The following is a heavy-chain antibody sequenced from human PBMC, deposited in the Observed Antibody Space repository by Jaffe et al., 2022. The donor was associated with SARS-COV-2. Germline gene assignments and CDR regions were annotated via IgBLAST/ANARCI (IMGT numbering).Heavy chain of an antibody. D-gene: IGHD1-7*01. V-gene: IGHV3-23*01. CDR1: GFTFSSYA. Sequence: EVQLLESGGGLVQPGGSLRLSCAASGFTFSSYAMTWVRQAPGKGLEWVSDISGSGGSTYYADSVKGRFTFSRDNSENTLYLQMNSLRVEDTAIYYCAKSRSGLGTTFDHWGQGTLVIVSS. J-gene: IGHJ4*02. CDR3: AKSRSGLGTTFDH. CDR2: ISGSGGST.